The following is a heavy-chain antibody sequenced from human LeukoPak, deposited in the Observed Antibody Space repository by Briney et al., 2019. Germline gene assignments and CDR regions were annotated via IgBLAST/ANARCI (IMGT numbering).Heavy chain of an antibody. J-gene: IGHJ4*02. Sequence: PGGSLRLSCAASGFNFITAWMTWVRQAPGKGLVWVSRINGDGSETYYADSVKGRFTSSRDNAKNTVFLQMNNLRAEDTAVYYCVRDIREYDFWGQGTLVTVSS. CDR2: INGDGSET. CDR1: GFNFITAW. CDR3: VRDIREYDF. D-gene: IGHD3-10*01. V-gene: IGHV3-74*01.